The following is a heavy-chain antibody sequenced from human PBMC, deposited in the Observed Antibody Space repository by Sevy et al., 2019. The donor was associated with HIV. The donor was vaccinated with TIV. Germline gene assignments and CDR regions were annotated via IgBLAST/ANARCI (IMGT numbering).Heavy chain of an antibody. CDR2: IKSKTDGGTT. CDR1: GFTFINAW. D-gene: IGHD2-15*01. CDR3: TTIEVEDFDY. V-gene: IGHV3-15*01. J-gene: IGHJ4*02. Sequence: GGSLRLSCAASGFTFINAWMTWVRQAPGKGLEWVGHIKSKTDGGTTDYAAPVKGRFTISRDDSKNTLYMQMNSLKTEDTAVYYCTTIEVEDFDYWGQGTLVTVSS.